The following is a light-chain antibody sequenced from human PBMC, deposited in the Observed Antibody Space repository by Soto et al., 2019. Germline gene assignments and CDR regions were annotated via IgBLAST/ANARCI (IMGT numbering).Light chain of an antibody. V-gene: IGKV1-33*01. J-gene: IGKJ2*01. CDR1: QDISNY. CDR2: DAS. Sequence: DIQMTQSPSSLSASVGDRVTITCQASQDISNYLNWYQQKSGKAPKLLIYDASNLETGVPSRFSGSGSGTDFTFTISSLQPEDFATYYCQQYSSLLPYTFGQGTKVEIK. CDR3: QQYSSLLPYT.